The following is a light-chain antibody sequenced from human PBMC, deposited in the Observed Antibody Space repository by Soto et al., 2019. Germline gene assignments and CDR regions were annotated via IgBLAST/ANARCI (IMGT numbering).Light chain of an antibody. J-gene: IGLJ2*01. CDR2: EVS. CDR3: SSYAGNNNVV. Sequence: QLVLTQPPSASGSPGQSVTISCTGTSSDVGDYKFVSWYQQHPGKAPKLLIYEVSRRPSGVPDRFSGSKSGNTASLTVSGLQAEDEADYYCSSYAGNNNVVFGGGTKVTVL. CDR1: SSDVGDYKF. V-gene: IGLV2-8*01.